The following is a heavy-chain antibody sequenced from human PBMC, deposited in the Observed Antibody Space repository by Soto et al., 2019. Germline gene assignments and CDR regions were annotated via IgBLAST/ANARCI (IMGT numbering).Heavy chain of an antibody. CDR3: AKGIAVGRWGAH. V-gene: IGHV1-8*01. CDR1: GYTFTSYD. CDR2: MNPYNGNT. Sequence: QVQLVQSGAEVKKPGASVKVSCEASGYTFTSYDINWMRQATGQGLEWMGWMNPYNGNTGYAQKFQGRVTLTRDTSISPAYMELSSLTSEDTAIYYCAKGIAVGRWGAHWGQGTLVTVSS. D-gene: IGHD6-19*01. J-gene: IGHJ4*02.